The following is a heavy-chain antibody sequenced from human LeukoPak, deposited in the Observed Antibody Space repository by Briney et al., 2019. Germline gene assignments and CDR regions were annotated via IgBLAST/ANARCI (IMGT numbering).Heavy chain of an antibody. Sequence: SETLSLTCAVYGGSFSGYYWSWIRQPPGKGLEWIGEINHSGSTNYNPSLKSRVTISVDTSKNQFSLKLSSVTAADTAVYYCARGHYVWGSYRYPQFDYWGQGTLVTVSS. V-gene: IGHV4-34*01. CDR1: GGSFSGYY. CDR2: INHSGST. J-gene: IGHJ4*02. D-gene: IGHD3-16*02. CDR3: ARGHYVWGSYRYPQFDY.